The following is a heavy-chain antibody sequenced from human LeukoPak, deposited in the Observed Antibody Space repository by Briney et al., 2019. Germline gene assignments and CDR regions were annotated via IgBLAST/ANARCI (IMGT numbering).Heavy chain of an antibody. CDR2: INPSGGST. J-gene: IGHJ4*02. CDR1: GYTFAGYY. D-gene: IGHD5/OR15-5a*01. CDR3: ARDWLSTGNDY. V-gene: IGHV1-46*01. Sequence: ASVKVSCKASGYTFAGYYMHWVRQAPGQGLEWMGIINPSGGSTSYAQKFQGRVTMTRDTSTSTVYMELSSLRSEDTAVYYCARDWLSTGNDYWGQGTLVTVSS.